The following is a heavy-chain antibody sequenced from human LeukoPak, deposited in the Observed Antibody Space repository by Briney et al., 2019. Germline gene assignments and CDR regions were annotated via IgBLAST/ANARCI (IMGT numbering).Heavy chain of an antibody. CDR1: GFSFSSYS. Sequence: PGGSLRLSCAPSGFSFSSYSMNCVRHAPRKGLEWVSSISSSSSYIYYADSVKGRFTISRDKAKNSLYLQMNSLRAEDTAVYYCARAHSGGSPPNSVWGQGTLVTVSS. D-gene: IGHD6-19*01. J-gene: IGHJ4*02. CDR3: ARAHSGGSPPNSV. V-gene: IGHV3-21*01. CDR2: ISSSSSYI.